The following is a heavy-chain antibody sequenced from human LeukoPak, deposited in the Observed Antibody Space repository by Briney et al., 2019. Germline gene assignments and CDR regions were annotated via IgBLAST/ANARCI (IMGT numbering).Heavy chain of an antibody. CDR2: IDSYNGSR. J-gene: IGHJ5*01. CDR3: ARDGLADTDWPGNWFDP. CDR1: GYTFTSYG. V-gene: IGHV1-18*01. Sequence: ASVKVSCRTSGYTFTSYGISWVRQAPGQGLEWMGWIDSYNGSRRYAQKFQGRVTVTTDTSTSTAYMELRSLRSDDTAVYYCARDGLADTDWPGNWFDPWGQGTLVTVSS. D-gene: IGHD3/OR15-3a*01.